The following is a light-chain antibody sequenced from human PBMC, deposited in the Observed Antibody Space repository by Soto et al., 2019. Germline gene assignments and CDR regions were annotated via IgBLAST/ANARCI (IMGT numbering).Light chain of an antibody. Sequence: EIVLTQSPATLSLSPGERASLSCRASQNVTNYLAWYQQKPGQSPRLLIYAASNRATRIPATFGGSGSATDLTLTISRLEPEDFAVDYCQQCTNWLWTFGQGTKVEIK. CDR3: QQCTNWLWT. CDR1: QNVTNY. J-gene: IGKJ1*01. V-gene: IGKV3-11*01. CDR2: AAS.